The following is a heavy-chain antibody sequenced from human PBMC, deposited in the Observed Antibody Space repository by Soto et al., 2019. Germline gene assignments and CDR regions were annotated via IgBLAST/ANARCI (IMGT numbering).Heavy chain of an antibody. CDR3: ARDKDRVRLGWNYYYGMDD. D-gene: IGHD5-12*01. Sequence: QVQLVQSGAEVMQPGSSVRVSCKASGGTFSSYAISWVRQAPGQGLEWMGGVIPIFGTADYAEKFQGRVTITADEATTTVYLELSSLRSEDTGVYFCARDKDRVRLGWNYYYGMDDWGQGTTVTVSS. V-gene: IGHV1-69*12. CDR2: VIPIFGTA. J-gene: IGHJ6*02. CDR1: GGTFSSYA.